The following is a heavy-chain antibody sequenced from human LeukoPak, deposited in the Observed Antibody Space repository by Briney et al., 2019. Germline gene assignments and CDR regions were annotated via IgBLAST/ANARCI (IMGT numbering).Heavy chain of an antibody. Sequence: GESLKISCKGSGYTFTNHLIGWVRQMPGKGLEWMGLISPGNSDTRYSPSFQGQVTISVDKSINTAYLHWNSLKASDTAIYYCARRWISGGTSYYSAYCGQGTLVTVSS. CDR1: GYTFTNHL. CDR3: ARRWISGGTSYYSAY. J-gene: IGHJ4*02. V-gene: IGHV5-51*01. CDR2: ISPGNSDT. D-gene: IGHD2-2*03.